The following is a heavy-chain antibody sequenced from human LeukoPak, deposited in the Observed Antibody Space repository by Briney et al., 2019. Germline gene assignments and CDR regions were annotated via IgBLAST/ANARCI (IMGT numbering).Heavy chain of an antibody. Sequence: GRSLRLSCAASGFTFSSYGMHWVRQAPGKGLEWVAVIRYDGSNKYYADSVKGRFTISRDNSKNTLYLQMNSLRAEDTAVYYCASQESYSSGLEYWGQGTLVTVSS. CDR1: GFTFSSYG. J-gene: IGHJ4*02. D-gene: IGHD6-19*01. CDR2: IRYDGSNK. CDR3: ASQESYSSGLEY. V-gene: IGHV3-33*01.